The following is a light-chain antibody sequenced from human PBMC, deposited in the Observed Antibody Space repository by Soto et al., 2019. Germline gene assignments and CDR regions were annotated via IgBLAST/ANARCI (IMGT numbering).Light chain of an antibody. CDR3: QSYDRSLTCVV. J-gene: IGLJ2*01. CDR2: GNS. Sequence: QPVLTQPPSVSGAPGQRVTISCTGSTSNIGAGHGVHWYQHLPGTAPKLLMYGNSIRPSGVPDRFSGSKSGTSASLAITGLQAEDEADYYCQSYDRSLTCVVFGGGTKVTVL. CDR1: TSNIGAGHG. V-gene: IGLV1-40*01.